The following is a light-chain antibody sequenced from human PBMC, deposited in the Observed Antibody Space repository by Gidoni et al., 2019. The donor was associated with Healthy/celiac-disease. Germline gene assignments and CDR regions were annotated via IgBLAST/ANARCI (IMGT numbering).Light chain of an antibody. CDR2: DVS. Sequence: QSALTQPASVSGSPGQSITISCTGTSSDVGGYNYVSWYQQNPGKAPKLMMYDVSNRPSGVSNRFSGSKSGNTASLTISGLQAEDEADYYCSAYTSSSTGVFGTGTKVTVL. CDR3: SAYTSSSTGV. J-gene: IGLJ1*01. CDR1: SSDVGGYNY. V-gene: IGLV2-14*03.